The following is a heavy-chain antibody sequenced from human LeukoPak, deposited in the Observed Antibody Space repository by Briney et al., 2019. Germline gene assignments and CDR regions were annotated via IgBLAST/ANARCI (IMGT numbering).Heavy chain of an antibody. D-gene: IGHD4-11*01. Sequence: SETLSLTCTVSGGSISSYYWSXXRXXXXXXXXXXXRIYTSGSTNYNPSLKSRVTMSVDTSKNQFSLKLSSVTAADTAVYYCARDTVYYYYYMDVWGKGTTVTVSS. CDR3: ARDTVYYYYYMDV. CDR1: GGSISSYY. V-gene: IGHV4-4*07. J-gene: IGHJ6*03. CDR2: IYTSGST.